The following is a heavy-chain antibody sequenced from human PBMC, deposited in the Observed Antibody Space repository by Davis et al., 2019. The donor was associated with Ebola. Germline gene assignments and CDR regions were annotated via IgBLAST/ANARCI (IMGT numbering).Heavy chain of an antibody. D-gene: IGHD3-3*01. CDR3: ANLEWVNPDY. Sequence: PGGSLRLSCAASGFTFSAYTMNWVRQTPGKGLEWVSSIWTSNDVHYADSVKGRFTISRDNAKNSLYLQMNSLRAEDTAVYYCANLEWVNPDYWGQGVVVTVSS. CDR1: GFTFSAYT. CDR2: IWTSNDV. V-gene: IGHV3-69-1*01. J-gene: IGHJ4*02.